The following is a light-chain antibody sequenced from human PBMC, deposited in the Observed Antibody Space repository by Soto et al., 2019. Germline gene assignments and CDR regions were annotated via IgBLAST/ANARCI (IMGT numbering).Light chain of an antibody. J-gene: IGKJ4*01. CDR3: QKYNSSPLT. CDR2: DAS. CDR1: QGISRY. V-gene: IGKV1-27*01. Sequence: DIQMTQSPSSLSASVGDRVTITCRASQGISRYLAWYQQKPGKVPKLLIYDASTLQLGVPSRFSGSGSGTDFTLTISSLQPEDVATYYCQKYNSSPLTFGGGTKVEIK.